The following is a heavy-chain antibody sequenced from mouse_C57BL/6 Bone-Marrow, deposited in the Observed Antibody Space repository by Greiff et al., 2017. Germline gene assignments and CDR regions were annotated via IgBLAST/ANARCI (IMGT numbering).Heavy chain of an antibody. V-gene: IGHV3-6*01. CDR2: ISYDGSN. CDR3: AREGTTVPFGY. J-gene: IGHJ3*01. Sequence: EVKLEESGPGLVKPSQSLSLTCSVTGYSITSGYYWNWIRQFPGNKLEWMGYISYDGSNNYNPSLKNRISITRDTSKNQFVLKLNSVTTEDTATYYCAREGTTVPFGYWGQGTLVTVSA. D-gene: IGHD1-1*01. CDR1: GYSITSGYY.